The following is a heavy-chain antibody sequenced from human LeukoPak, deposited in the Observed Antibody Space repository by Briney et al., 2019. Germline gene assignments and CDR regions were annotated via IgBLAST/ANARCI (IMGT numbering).Heavy chain of an antibody. CDR3: ARVGVVVPSAWFDP. V-gene: IGHV1-18*01. Sequence: ASVKVSCKAFGYHFGIFGISWVRQAPGQGLEWMGWISANNGNTKYAQSLQGRVTMTTDTSTSTAYMELRSLRSDDTAVYYCARVGVVVPSAWFDPWGQGTLVTVSS. CDR2: ISANNGNT. CDR1: GYHFGIFG. D-gene: IGHD2-2*01. J-gene: IGHJ5*02.